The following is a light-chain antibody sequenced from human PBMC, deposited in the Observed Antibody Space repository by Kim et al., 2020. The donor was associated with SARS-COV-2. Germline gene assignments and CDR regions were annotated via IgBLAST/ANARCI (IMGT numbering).Light chain of an antibody. V-gene: IGLV2-11*01. CDR1: SSDVGHYNF. Sequence: QSVNISCTGTSSDVGHYNFVSWYQQHPGKAPKLMILDVTKRPSGVPDRFSGSKSGNTASLTISGLQAEDDADYYCCSFAGSYTPVIFGGGTQLTVL. CDR2: DVT. J-gene: IGLJ2*01. CDR3: CSFAGSYTPVI.